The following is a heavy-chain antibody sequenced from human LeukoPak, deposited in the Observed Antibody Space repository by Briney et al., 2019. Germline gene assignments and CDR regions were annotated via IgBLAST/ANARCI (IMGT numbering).Heavy chain of an antibody. CDR2: INPNSGGT. CDR3: ARVGDYGDSPLDY. J-gene: IGHJ4*02. V-gene: IGHV1-2*02. CDR1: GYTFTGYY. D-gene: IGHD4-17*01. Sequence: ASVKVSCKASGYTFTGYYMHWVRQAPGQGLEWMGWINPNSGGTNYAQKFQGRVTMTRDTSISTAYMELSRLRSDDTAVYYCARVGDYGDSPLDYWGQGTLVTVSS.